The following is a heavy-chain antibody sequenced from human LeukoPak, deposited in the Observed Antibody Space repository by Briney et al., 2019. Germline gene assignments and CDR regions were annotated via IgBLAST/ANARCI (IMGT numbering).Heavy chain of an antibody. J-gene: IGHJ4*02. V-gene: IGHV3-7*01. CDR3: ARGASSSGYGY. CDR1: GFTFSNYW. CDR2: INQDGSEI. D-gene: IGHD3-22*01. Sequence: GGSLRLSCAASGFTFSNYWMSWVRQAPGKGLEWLANINQDGSEIYYVDSVKGRFTISRDNGKNSLYLQINSLRADDTAVYYCARGASSSGYGYWGQGTLVTVSS.